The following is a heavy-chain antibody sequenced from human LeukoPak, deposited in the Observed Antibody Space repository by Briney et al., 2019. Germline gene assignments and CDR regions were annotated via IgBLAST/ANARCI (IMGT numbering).Heavy chain of an antibody. D-gene: IGHD2-8*01. CDR2: IYYSGST. Sequence: PSETLSLTCTVSGGSISSYYWSWIRQPPGKGLEWIGYIYYSGSTNYNPSLKSRVTISVDTSKNQFSLKLSSVTAADTAVYYCAGAYGRNYYYYMDVWGKGTTVTISS. CDR1: GGSISSYY. CDR3: AGAYGRNYYYYMDV. J-gene: IGHJ6*03. V-gene: IGHV4-59*01.